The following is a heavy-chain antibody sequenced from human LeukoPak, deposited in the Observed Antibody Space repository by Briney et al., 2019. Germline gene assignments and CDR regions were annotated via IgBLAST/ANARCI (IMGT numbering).Heavy chain of an antibody. D-gene: IGHD3-22*01. CDR1: GFTFSSYR. Sequence: GGPLGLSCAASGFTFSSYRVNWVRQAPGKGLEWVASIKQGESERYYVDSVHGRFTISRDNAKNSLYLQMNSLRAEDTAVYYCARGDSSAFDIWGQGTMVTVSS. J-gene: IGHJ3*02. V-gene: IGHV3-7*04. CDR3: ARGDSSAFDI. CDR2: IKQGESER.